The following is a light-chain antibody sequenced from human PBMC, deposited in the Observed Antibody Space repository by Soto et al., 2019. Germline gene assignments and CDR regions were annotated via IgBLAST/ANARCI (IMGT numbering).Light chain of an antibody. Sequence: DIELTQSPSTLSLSAGDRATISCRASQSVSNSYLVWYQQKPGQAHMLLIYGASSRATGLPYRFSGSGSGTDFTLTISSLEPEDFAMYYCQQYGSSPYTFGEGTKVEIK. CDR1: QSVSNSY. CDR3: QQYGSSPYT. CDR2: GAS. V-gene: IGKV3-20*01. J-gene: IGKJ2*01.